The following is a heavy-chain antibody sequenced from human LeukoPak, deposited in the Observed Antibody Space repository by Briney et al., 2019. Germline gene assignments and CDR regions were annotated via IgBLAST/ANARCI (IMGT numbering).Heavy chain of an antibody. D-gene: IGHD1-26*01. CDR1: GFTFDVYT. Sequence: PGGSLRLSRAASGFTFDVYTMHCVCQAPRRGLECVSLISWDGGSTYYADSVKGRFTISRDNSKNSLYLQMNSLRTEETALYYCAKGNSGSYSWGYYFDYWGQGTLVTVSS. V-gene: IGHV3-43*01. CDR3: AKGNSGSYSWGYYFDY. J-gene: IGHJ4*02. CDR2: ISWDGGST.